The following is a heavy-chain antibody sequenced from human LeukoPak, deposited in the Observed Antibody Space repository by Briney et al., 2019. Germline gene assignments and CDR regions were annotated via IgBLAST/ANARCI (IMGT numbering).Heavy chain of an antibody. CDR3: ERDQYCSGGNSCQQSNWFGP. CDR2: INPKNGGT. V-gene: IGHV1-2*02. Sequence: ASVKVSCKASGYSFTDYYIHWVRQAPGQGLEWMGWINPKNGGTNFAQKFQGRVTMTRDTSISTVYMELSNLRSDDTAVYYCERDQYCSGGNSCQQSNWFGPWGQGALVTVSS. J-gene: IGHJ5*02. CDR1: GYSFTDYY. D-gene: IGHD2-15*01.